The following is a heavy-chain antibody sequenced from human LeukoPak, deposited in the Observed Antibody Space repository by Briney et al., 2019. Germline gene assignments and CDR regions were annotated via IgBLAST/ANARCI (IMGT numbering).Heavy chain of an antibody. D-gene: IGHD1-7*01. J-gene: IGHJ3*02. Sequence: SETLSLTCTVSGDSISGYFWSWIRQTPGKGLEWIGYIHYSGATNYNPSLKSRVTMSVDTSKNQFSLKLSSVTAADTAVYYCARSSKNWNWDAFDIWGQGTMVTVSS. V-gene: IGHV4-59*01. CDR1: GDSISGYF. CDR2: IHYSGAT. CDR3: ARSSKNWNWDAFDI.